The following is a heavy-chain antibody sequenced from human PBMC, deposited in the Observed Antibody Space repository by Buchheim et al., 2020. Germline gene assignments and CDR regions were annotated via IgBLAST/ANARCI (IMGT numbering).Heavy chain of an antibody. CDR1: GFTFSSYS. V-gene: IGHV3-48*01. Sequence: EVQLVESGGGLVQPGGSLRLSCAASGFTFSSYSMNWVRQAPGKGLEWVSYISSSSSTIYYADSVKGRFTISRDNAKNSLYLQMNSLRAEDTAVYYCVRDDYHDFWSGYQYGMDVWGQGTT. J-gene: IGHJ6*02. CDR2: ISSSSSTI. CDR3: VRDDYHDFWSGYQYGMDV. D-gene: IGHD3-3*01.